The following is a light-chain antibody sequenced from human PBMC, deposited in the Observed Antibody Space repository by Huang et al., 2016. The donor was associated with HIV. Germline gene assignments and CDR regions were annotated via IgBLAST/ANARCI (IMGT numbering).Light chain of an antibody. J-gene: IGKJ4*01. CDR1: PSVSSY. Sequence: EIILTQSPATLSLSPGERATLSCRASPSVSSYLAWYKQKPGQAPRLLIYDASNRATGIPARFSGSGSGTDFTLTISSLEPEDFAVYYCQQRSNRPPLTFGGGTKVEIK. CDR3: QQRSNRPPLT. V-gene: IGKV3-11*01. CDR2: DAS.